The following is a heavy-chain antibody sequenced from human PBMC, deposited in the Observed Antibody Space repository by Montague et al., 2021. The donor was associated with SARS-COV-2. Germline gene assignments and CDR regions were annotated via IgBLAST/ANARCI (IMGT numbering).Heavy chain of an antibody. V-gene: IGHV6-1*01. D-gene: IGHD1-1*01. Sequence: CAISGDSVSSHSATWNWVRHSPSSGLEWLGRTYYRSKWYNDYAVSVRGRVTINPDTSKNQFSLQLNSVTPEDTAIYYCTSGREGNYNVMDVWDQGTTVTVSS. J-gene: IGHJ6*02. CDR1: GDSVSSHSAT. CDR2: TYYRSKWYN. CDR3: TSGREGNYNVMDV.